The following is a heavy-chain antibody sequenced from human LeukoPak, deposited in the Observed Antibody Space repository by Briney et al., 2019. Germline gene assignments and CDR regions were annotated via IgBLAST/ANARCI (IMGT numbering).Heavy chain of an antibody. CDR3: ARTSSIAARPGFWFDP. V-gene: IGHV1-46*01. CDR1: GYTFTSYY. D-gene: IGHD6-6*01. J-gene: IGHJ5*02. CDR2: INPSGGST. Sequence: GASVKVSCKASGYTFTSYYMHWVRQAPGQGLEWMGIINPSGGSTSYAQKFQGRVTMTRDTSTSTVYMELSSLRSEDTAVYYCARTSSIAARPGFWFDPWGQGTLVTVSS.